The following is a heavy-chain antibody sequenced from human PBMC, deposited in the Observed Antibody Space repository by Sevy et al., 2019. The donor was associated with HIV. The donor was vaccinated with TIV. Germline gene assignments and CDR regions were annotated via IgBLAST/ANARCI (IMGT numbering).Heavy chain of an antibody. CDR2: ISAYNGDT. J-gene: IGHJ4*02. CDR1: GFPFTSYD. V-gene: IGHV1-18*01. CDR3: ARTQSIAMTHPGGFDY. D-gene: IGHD3-22*01. Sequence: ASVKVSCKASGFPFTSYDFNWVRQAPGQGLEWMGWISAYNGDTKYAQRFQGRLTMTTDTPTSTVNMELRSLEFDDTAIYYCARTQSIAMTHPGGFDYWGQGTLVTVSS.